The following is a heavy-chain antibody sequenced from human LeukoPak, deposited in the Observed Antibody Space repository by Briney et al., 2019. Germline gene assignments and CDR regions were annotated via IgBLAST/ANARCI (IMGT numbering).Heavy chain of an antibody. CDR2: IRYDGSNT. CDR1: GFPFSSYG. V-gene: IGHV3-30*02. CDR3: AKDGTSYYYIYY. J-gene: IGHJ4*02. Sequence: GGSLRLSCAASGFPFSSYGMHWVRQAPGKGREWLACIRYDGSNTYYEDSVKGRFAVSRDDSKNTLYLQMNSLRGDDTAVYYCAKDGTSYYYIYYWGQGTLVTVSS. D-gene: IGHD2/OR15-2a*01.